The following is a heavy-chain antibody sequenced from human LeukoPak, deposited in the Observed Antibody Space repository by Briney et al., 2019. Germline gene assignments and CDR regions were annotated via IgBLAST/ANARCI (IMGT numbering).Heavy chain of an antibody. CDR2: IIPMFGTA. D-gene: IGHD5-18*01. CDR1: GGTFTIYG. J-gene: IGHJ3*02. Sequence: SVKVSCKASGGTFTIYGISWVRQAPGQGLEWMGGIIPMFGTANYAQKFQGRITITADESTSIVYMELNSLRSEDTAVYYCARHNLEYSYGQYAAFDIWGQGTMVTVSS. CDR3: ARHNLEYSYGQYAAFDI. V-gene: IGHV1-69*13.